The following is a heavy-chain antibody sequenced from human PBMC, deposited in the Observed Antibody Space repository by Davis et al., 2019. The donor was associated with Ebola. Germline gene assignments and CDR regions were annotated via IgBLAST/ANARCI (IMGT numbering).Heavy chain of an antibody. CDR1: GGSFSGYY. V-gene: IGHV4-34*01. CDR3: ARGYSSSWYPIFDY. D-gene: IGHD6-13*01. CDR2: INHSGST. J-gene: IGHJ4*02. Sequence: SETLSLTCAVYGGSFSGYYWSCIRQPPGKGLEWIGEINHSGSTYYNPSLKSRVTISVDTSKNQFSLKLSSVTAADTAVYYCARGYSSSWYPIFDYWGQGTLVTVSS.